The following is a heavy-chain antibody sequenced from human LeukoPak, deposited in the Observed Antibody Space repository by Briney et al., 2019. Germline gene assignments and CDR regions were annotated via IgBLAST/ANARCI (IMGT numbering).Heavy chain of an antibody. V-gene: IGHV3-53*01. CDR2: FYSAGAT. J-gene: IGHJ4*02. D-gene: IGHD3-10*01. CDR1: GFTVSSNY. Sequence: GWSLRLSCATAGFTVSSNYVGLVRQAPGKGLVWVSVFYSAGATYYADSVRGRFTISRDNSKNTVSLQMHSLRAEDTAVYYCASGGLGARKYYSDPFHYWGQGPLVTVSS. CDR3: ASGGLGARKYYSDPFHY.